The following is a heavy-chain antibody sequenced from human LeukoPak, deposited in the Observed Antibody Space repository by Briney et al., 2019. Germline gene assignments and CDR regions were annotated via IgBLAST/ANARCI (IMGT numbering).Heavy chain of an antibody. CDR3: AKGGDYYDSGRSFDY. V-gene: IGHV4-39*07. J-gene: IGHJ4*02. D-gene: IGHD3-22*01. CDR1: GGSISSSSYY. CDR2: IYYSGST. Sequence: RSSETLSLTCTVSGGSISSSSYYWGWIRQPPGKGLEWIGSIYYSGSTYYNPSLKSRVTISVDTSKNQFSLKLSSVTAADTAVYYCAKGGDYYDSGRSFDYWGQGTLVTVSS.